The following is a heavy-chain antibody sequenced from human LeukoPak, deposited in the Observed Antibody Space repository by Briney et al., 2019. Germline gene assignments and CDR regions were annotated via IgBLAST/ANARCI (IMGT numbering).Heavy chain of an antibody. J-gene: IGHJ1*01. CDR2: LNPNSGGT. Sequence: GASVKVSCKASGYTFTGYYMHWVRHAPAQGLEGMGWLNPNSGGTNYAQKFQGRVTMDRDTSISPAYMELSRLRSDDTAVYECARRSGITMFGVVRGTLFELWAQGTRVTVSS. CDR3: ARRSGITMFGVVRGTLFEL. V-gene: IGHV1-2*02. D-gene: IGHD3-3*01. CDR1: GYTFTGYY.